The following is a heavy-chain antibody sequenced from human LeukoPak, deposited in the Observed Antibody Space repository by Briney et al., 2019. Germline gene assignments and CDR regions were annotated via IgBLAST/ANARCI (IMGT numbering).Heavy chain of an antibody. Sequence: SETLSLTCPVSGASVSDSLSYWGWVRPPPRKGLEWVANVYYTGSTYYNPSLKSRVTMSVDTSKNQFSLKMTSVTAADTAIYYCARLTKGRYFDYIFAFWGQGILVTVSS. D-gene: IGHD3-9*01. J-gene: IGHJ4*02. CDR2: VYYTGST. CDR3: ARLTKGRYFDYIFAF. CDR1: GASVSDSLSY. V-gene: IGHV4-39*01.